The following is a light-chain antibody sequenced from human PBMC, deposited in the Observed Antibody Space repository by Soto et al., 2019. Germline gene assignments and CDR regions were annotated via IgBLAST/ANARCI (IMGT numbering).Light chain of an antibody. V-gene: IGKV1-39*01. CDR3: QQSYSTPRT. CDR1: ERISTY. J-gene: IGKJ1*01. CDR2: AAS. Sequence: DIDVTQSPPSLPSSLGDRLTITCRASERISTYLNWYQQKPGKAPKLLIYAASTLQSGVPSRFSGSGSGTDFTLTINGLQPEDFATYYCQQSYSTPRTFGQGTKVDIK.